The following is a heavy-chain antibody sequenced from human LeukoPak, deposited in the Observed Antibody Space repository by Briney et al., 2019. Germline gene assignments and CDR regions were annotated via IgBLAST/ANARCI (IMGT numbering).Heavy chain of an antibody. CDR3: ATETYYYDSSGYFI. CDR2: FDPEDGET. J-gene: IGHJ3*02. Sequence: ASVKVSCKVSGYTLTELSMHWVRRAPGKGLEWMGGFDPEDGETIYAQKFQGRVTMTEDTSTDTAYMELSSLRSEDTAVYYCATETYYYDSSGYFIWGQGTMVTVSS. CDR1: GYTLTELS. V-gene: IGHV1-24*01. D-gene: IGHD3-22*01.